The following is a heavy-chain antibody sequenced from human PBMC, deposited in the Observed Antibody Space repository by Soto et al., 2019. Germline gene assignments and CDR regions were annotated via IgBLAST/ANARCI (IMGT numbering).Heavy chain of an antibody. D-gene: IGHD6-13*01. J-gene: IGHJ4*02. Sequence: QVQLVQSGAEVKKPGSSVKVSCKASGGTFNNYAVTWVRQAPGQGLEWMGGIIPILGTPNYAQRFEGRVTITADTSTSTADMELSSLRSDDTAVYYCASSYGTSWYGDYWGQGTLVTVSS. CDR1: GGTFNNYA. CDR3: ASSYGTSWYGDY. CDR2: IIPILGTP. V-gene: IGHV1-69*06.